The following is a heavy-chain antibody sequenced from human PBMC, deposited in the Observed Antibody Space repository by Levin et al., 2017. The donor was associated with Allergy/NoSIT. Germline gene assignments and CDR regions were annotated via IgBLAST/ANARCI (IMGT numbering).Heavy chain of an antibody. CDR1: GFTFGDYA. J-gene: IGHJ3*02. D-gene: IGHD3-10*01. CDR2: IRSKAYGGTT. Sequence: PRGSLRLSCTASGFTFGDYAMSWFRQAPGKGLEWVGFIRSKAYGGTTEYAASVKGRFTISRDDSKSIAYLQMNSLKTEDTAVYYCTRDGQDRITMVRGYAFDIWGQGTMVTVSS. V-gene: IGHV3-49*03. CDR3: TRDGQDRITMVRGYAFDI.